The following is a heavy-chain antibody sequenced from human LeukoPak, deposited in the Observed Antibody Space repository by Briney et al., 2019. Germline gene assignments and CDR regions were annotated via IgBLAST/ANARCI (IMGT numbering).Heavy chain of an antibody. V-gene: IGHV3-21*04. J-gene: IGHJ4*02. CDR2: ISSSSSYI. Sequence: PGGSLRLSCAASGFTSSSYNMNWVRQAPGKGLEWVSSISSSSSYIYYTDSVKGRLTISRDYTTNSLYLQMDSLRAEDTAMYYCARVSSTGYGVSSGLFYWGQGTLVTVSS. CDR1: GFTSSSYN. D-gene: IGHD3-22*01. CDR3: ARVSSTGYGVSSGLFY.